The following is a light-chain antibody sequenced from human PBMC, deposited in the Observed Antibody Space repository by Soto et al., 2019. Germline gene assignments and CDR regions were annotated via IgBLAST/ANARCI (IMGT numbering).Light chain of an antibody. Sequence: DIQMTQSPSSLSASVGDRVTITCRASQSISSYLNWYQQKPGKAPKLLIYAASSLQSGVPSRFSGSGSGTDFTLTISSLQPEDFATYDCQQSYSTPRTFGPWTKVDIK. V-gene: IGKV1-39*01. CDR2: AAS. CDR3: QQSYSTPRT. J-gene: IGKJ3*01. CDR1: QSISSY.